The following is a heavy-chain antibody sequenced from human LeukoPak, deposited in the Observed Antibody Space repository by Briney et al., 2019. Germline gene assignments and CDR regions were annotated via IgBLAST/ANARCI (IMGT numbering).Heavy chain of an antibody. CDR3: VGEESESYPFDS. J-gene: IGHJ4*02. V-gene: IGHV3-48*03. CDR1: GFTFSSYE. CDR2: ISSSGSTI. D-gene: IGHD1-26*01. Sequence: QPGGSLRLSCAASGFTFSSYEMNWVRQAPGKGLEWVSYISSSGSTIYYADSVKGRFTISRDNAKNSLYLQMNSLRAEDTAVYYCVGEESESYPFDSWGQGTLVIVSS.